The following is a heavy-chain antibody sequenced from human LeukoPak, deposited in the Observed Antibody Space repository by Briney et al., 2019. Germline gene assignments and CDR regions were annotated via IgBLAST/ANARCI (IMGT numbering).Heavy chain of an antibody. V-gene: IGHV3-30-3*01. D-gene: IGHD2-2*02. CDR3: ARLPGYCSSNSCYKMTIPFDY. J-gene: IGHJ4*02. CDR1: GFTFSSYS. Sequence: GGSLRLSCSASGFTFSSYSMHWVRQAPGKGLEWVAVISYDGNNKYDADSVKGRFTISRDNSKNTLYLQMNSLRAEDTAVYYCARLPGYCSSNSCYKMTIPFDYWGQGTLVTVSS. CDR2: ISYDGNNK.